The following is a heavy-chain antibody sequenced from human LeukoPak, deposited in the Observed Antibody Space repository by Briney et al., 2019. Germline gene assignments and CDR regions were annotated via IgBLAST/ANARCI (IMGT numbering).Heavy chain of an antibody. CDR1: GFTFSSYG. CDR2: ISYDGSNK. CDR3: AKGDGISIDY. V-gene: IGHV3-30*18. J-gene: IGHJ4*02. Sequence: GGSLRLSCAASGFTFSSYGMHWVRQAPGKGLEWVAVISYDGSNKYYADSVKGRFTISRDNSKNTLYLQMNSLRAEDTPVYYCAKGDGISIDYWGQGTLVTVSS.